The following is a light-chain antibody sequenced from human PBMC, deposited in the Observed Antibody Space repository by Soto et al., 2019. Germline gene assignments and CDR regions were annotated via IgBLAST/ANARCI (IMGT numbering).Light chain of an antibody. J-gene: IGKJ1*01. Sequence: DIEMTQSPPSLSASVGDRVSITCRASQRISSYLNWYQQKPGRAPKLLIYDASSLQSGVPSRFSGSGSGKEFTLTISSLQPEDYATHYCQQSYTTPSTYGHVTQVDIX. V-gene: IGKV1-39*01. CDR1: QRISSY. CDR2: DAS. CDR3: QQSYTTPST.